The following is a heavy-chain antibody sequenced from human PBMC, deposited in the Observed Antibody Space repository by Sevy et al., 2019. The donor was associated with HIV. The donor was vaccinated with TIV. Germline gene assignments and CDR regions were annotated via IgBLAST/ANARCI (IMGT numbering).Heavy chain of an antibody. CDR3: ARVQCDAGWFDY. D-gene: IGHD6-19*01. CDR1: GFSVSSNY. V-gene: IGHV3-53*01. J-gene: IGHJ4*02. Sequence: GGSLRLSCEASGFSVSSNYMAWVRQAPGKGLEWVSVIYSGKSTDYRDSVNGRFTISRDSSKNTLYLQMDSLSAEDTAVYDGARVQCDAGWFDYWGQGSLVTVSS. CDR2: IYSGKST.